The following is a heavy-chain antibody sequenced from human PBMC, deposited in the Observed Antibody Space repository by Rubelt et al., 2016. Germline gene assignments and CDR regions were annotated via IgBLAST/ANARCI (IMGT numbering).Heavy chain of an antibody. Sequence: EVQVVESGGGLVQPGGSLRLSCAASGFSVSSNYMTWVRQTPGKGLEWVSAISGSGTSTYYADSVKGRFTISRDNSKNTLYLQMNSLRAEDTAVYFCARARSASHADGFDIWGQGTMVTVSS. CDR1: GFSVSSNY. CDR3: ARARSASHADGFDI. J-gene: IGHJ3*02. V-gene: IGHV3-23*04. CDR2: SGSGTST.